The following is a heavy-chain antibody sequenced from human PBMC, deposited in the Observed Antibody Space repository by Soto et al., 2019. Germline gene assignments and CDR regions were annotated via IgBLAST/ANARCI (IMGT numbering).Heavy chain of an antibody. Sequence: PGGSLRLSCAASGFTFTSYAMSRVRQAPGKGLEWVSAISGSGGSTYYADSVKGRFTISRDNAKNTLYLQMNSLRAEDTAVYYCAKDTRRSADGLYYYYGMDVWGQGTTVTVSS. CDR2: ISGSGGST. D-gene: IGHD6-25*01. CDR1: GFTFTSYA. CDR3: AKDTRRSADGLYYYYGMDV. V-gene: IGHV3-23*01. J-gene: IGHJ6*02.